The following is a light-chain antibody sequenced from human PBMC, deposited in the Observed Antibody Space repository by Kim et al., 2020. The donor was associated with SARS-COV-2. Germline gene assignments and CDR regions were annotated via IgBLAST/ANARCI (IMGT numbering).Light chain of an antibody. Sequence: GQSITISCTGTSRDVGGYNDVSWYQQHPGKAPKLMIYDVSNRPSGVSNRFSGSKSGNTASLTISGLQAEDEADYYCSSYTSSSTNVFGTGTKVTVL. CDR3: SSYTSSSTNV. CDR1: SRDVGGYND. CDR2: DVS. J-gene: IGLJ1*01. V-gene: IGLV2-14*03.